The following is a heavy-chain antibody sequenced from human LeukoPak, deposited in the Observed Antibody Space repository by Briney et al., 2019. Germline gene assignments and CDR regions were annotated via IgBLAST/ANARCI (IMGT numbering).Heavy chain of an antibody. Sequence: PSETLSLTCTVSGASVSSYYWSWLRQPPGKGLQWIAYTYYSGSTKYNTSLQSRVSIALDSSETQFSLRLSSVTAADTAVYYCARRRGTCSAARCYGFDTWGQGTKVTVSS. J-gene: IGHJ5*02. CDR3: ARRRGTCSAARCYGFDT. CDR1: GASVSSYY. CDR2: TYYSGST. D-gene: IGHD2-2*01. V-gene: IGHV4-59*08.